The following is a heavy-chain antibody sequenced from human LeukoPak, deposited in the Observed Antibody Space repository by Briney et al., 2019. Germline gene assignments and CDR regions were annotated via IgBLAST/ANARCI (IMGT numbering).Heavy chain of an antibody. CDR3: ARHERGIWFGGLLPYYFDY. J-gene: IGHJ4*02. CDR1: GGSISSSSYY. CDR2: IYYSGST. Sequence: SETLSLTCTVSGGSISSSSYYWGWIRQPPGKGLEWIGSIYYSGSTYYNPSLKSRVTISVDTSKNQFSLKLSSVTAADTAVYYCARHERGIWFGGLLPYYFDYWGQGTLVTVSS. V-gene: IGHV4-39*01. D-gene: IGHD3-10*01.